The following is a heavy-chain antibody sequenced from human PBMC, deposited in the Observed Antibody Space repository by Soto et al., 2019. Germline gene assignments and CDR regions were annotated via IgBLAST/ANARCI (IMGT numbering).Heavy chain of an antibody. V-gene: IGHV3-15*07. J-gene: IGHJ6*02. CDR3: TTDFRVALTPYYYYYYGMDV. D-gene: IGHD3-3*01. Sequence: PGGSLRLSCAASGFIFRSYAMNWVRQAPGKGLEWVGRIKSKTDGGTTDYAAPVKGRFTISRDDSKNTLYLQMNSLKTEDTAVYYCTTDFRVALTPYYYYYYGMDVWGQGTTVTVSS. CDR1: GFIFRSYA. CDR2: IKSKTDGGTT.